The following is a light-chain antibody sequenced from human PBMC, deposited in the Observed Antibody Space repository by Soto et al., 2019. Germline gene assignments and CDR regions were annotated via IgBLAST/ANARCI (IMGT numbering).Light chain of an antibody. J-gene: IGKJ1*01. CDR2: GAS. V-gene: IGKV3-15*01. CDR1: QSVSNN. CDR3: QQYNDWQWT. Sequence: EIVVTQSPATLSVSPGERATLSYRASQSVSNNLAWYQQKPGQAPRLLIYGASTRATGVPVRFSGSGSGTEFTLTISSLQSEDFALYYCQQYNDWQWTFGQGTKVEIK.